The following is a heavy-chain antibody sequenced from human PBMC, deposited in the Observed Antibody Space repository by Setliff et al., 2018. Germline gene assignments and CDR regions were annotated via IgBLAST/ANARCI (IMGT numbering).Heavy chain of an antibody. V-gene: IGHV4-61*10. CDR3: ARAVDSSGYFPYWYFDL. CDR1: GGSFDSGTHY. Sequence: SETLSLTCTVTGGSFDSGTHYWSWIRQPAGKVPEWIGLIQGTGNTNSNPSLRSRLTMSVDTSKSQFSLNLTSVTAADAAVYFCARAVDSSGYFPYWYFDLWGRGALVTVSS. D-gene: IGHD3-22*01. CDR2: IQGTGNT. J-gene: IGHJ2*01.